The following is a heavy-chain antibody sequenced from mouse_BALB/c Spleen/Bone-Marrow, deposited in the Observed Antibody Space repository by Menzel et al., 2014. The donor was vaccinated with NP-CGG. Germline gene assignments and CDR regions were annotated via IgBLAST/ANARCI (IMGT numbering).Heavy chain of an antibody. CDR1: GFNIKDTY. V-gene: IGHV14-3*02. Sequence: VQLQQSGAELVKPGASVKLSCTASGFNIKDTYMHWVKQRPEQGLEWIGRIDPANGNTKYDPKFQGKATITADTSSNTAYLQHSSLTSEDTAVYYSANYYYGSSLFAYWGQGTLVTVSA. CDR2: IDPANGNT. J-gene: IGHJ3*01. CDR3: ANYYYGSSLFAY. D-gene: IGHD1-1*01.